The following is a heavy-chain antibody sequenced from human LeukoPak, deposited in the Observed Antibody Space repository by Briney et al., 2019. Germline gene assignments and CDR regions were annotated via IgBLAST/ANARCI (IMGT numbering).Heavy chain of an antibody. Sequence: GGSLRLSCGASGFLFDDHDMHWVRQAPGKGLEWVAYIRSDGYHTYYADSVKGRFTITRDNLENTLYLQMNSLRLEDMAVYYCAKPSGSGVDYWGRGTRVTVSS. CDR3: AKPSGSGVDY. CDR2: IRSDGYHT. V-gene: IGHV3-30*02. J-gene: IGHJ4*02. D-gene: IGHD1-26*01. CDR1: GFLFDDHD.